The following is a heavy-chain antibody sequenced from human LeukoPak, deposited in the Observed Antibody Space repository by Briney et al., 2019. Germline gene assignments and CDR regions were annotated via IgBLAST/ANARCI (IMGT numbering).Heavy chain of an antibody. Sequence: ETLSLTCTVSGGSISSYYWSWVRQAPGRGLEWVSVIRVSGGSTFFADSVKGRFTISRDNSKNTLFLQMNSLRAEDTAVYYCARLGAAADLDSFYGMDVWGHGTTVTVSS. CDR3: ARLGAAADLDSFYGMDV. V-gene: IGHV3-23*01. D-gene: IGHD6-13*01. J-gene: IGHJ6*02. CDR1: GGSISSYY. CDR2: IRVSGGST.